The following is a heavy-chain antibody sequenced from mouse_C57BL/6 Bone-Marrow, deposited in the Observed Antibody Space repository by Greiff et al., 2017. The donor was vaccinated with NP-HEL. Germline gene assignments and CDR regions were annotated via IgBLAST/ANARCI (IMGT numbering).Heavy chain of an antibody. V-gene: IGHV1-55*01. CDR3: ARWGDSSGYFDY. Sequence: QVQLQQSGAELVKPGASVKMSCKASGYTFTSYWITWVKQRPGQGLEWIGDIYPGSGSTNYNEKFKSKATLTVDTSSSTAYMQLSSLTSEDSAVYYCARWGDSSGYFDYWGQGTTLTVSS. CDR1: GYTFTSYW. CDR2: IYPGSGST. J-gene: IGHJ2*01. D-gene: IGHD3-2*02.